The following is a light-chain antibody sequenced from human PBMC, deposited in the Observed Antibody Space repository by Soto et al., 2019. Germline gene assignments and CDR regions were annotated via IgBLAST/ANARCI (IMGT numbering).Light chain of an antibody. V-gene: IGKV3-11*01. Sequence: EIVLTQSPATLSLSPGGRATLSCRASQSVSSYLAWYQQKPGQAPRLLIYDASNRATGIPARFSGSGSGTDFTLTISSLEPEDFAVYYCQQRSNWPPWTFGQGTKVDI. J-gene: IGKJ1*01. CDR3: QQRSNWPPWT. CDR1: QSVSSY. CDR2: DAS.